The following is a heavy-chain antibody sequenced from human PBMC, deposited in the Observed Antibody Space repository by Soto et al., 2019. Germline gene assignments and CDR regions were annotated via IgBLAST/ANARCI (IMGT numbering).Heavy chain of an antibody. CDR2: ISYSGST. Sequence: QLHLQESGPGLLKPSETLSLTCTVSGGSISSSAYYWGWIRQPPGKRLEWIASISYSGSTYYNPSLKNRITISVDTSKNQFSLKLRSMTAADTAVYYCARQVEVTYFDYWGQGTLVTVSS. CDR1: GGSISSSAYY. J-gene: IGHJ4*02. D-gene: IGHD1-1*01. V-gene: IGHV4-39*01. CDR3: ARQVEVTYFDY.